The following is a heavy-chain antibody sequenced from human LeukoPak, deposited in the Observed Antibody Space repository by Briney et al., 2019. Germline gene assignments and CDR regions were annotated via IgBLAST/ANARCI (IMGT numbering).Heavy chain of an antibody. J-gene: IGHJ4*02. CDR2: ISAYNGNT. Sequence: ASVKVSCKASGYTFTSYGISWVRQAPGQGLEWMGWISAYNGNTNYAQKLQGRVTMTTDTSTSTAYMELRSLRSDDTAVYYCATTSSGWYFLDYFDYWGQGTLVTVSS. D-gene: IGHD6-19*01. V-gene: IGHV1-18*01. CDR3: ATTSSGWYFLDYFDY. CDR1: GYTFTSYG.